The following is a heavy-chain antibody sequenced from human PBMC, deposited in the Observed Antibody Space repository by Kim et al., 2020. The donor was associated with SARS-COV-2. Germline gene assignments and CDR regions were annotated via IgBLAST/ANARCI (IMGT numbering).Heavy chain of an antibody. CDR2: IKQDGSEK. CDR1: GFTFSSYW. D-gene: IGHD6-6*01. J-gene: IGHJ6*01. CDR3: AREERIAPNYYYGMDV. V-gene: IGHV3-7*03. Sequence: GGSLRLSCAASGFTFSSYWMNWVRQAPGKGLEWVANIKQDGSEKNYVNSVKGQFTISRDNAKKSLYLQMNSLRAEDTAVYYCAREERIAPNYYYGMDVWG.